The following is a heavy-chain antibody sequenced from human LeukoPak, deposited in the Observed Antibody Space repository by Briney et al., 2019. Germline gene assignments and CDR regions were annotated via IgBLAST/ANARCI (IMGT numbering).Heavy chain of an antibody. Sequence: PSETLSLTCAVYGGSCSSYYWSWIRQPPGKGLEWIGYIYYSGSTNYNPSLKSRVTISVDTSKNQFSLKLSSVTAADTAVYYCARHRPYYGDYLDHFDYWGQGTLVTVSS. CDR3: ARHRPYYGDYLDHFDY. CDR2: IYYSGST. D-gene: IGHD4-17*01. J-gene: IGHJ4*02. CDR1: GGSCSSYY. V-gene: IGHV4-59*08.